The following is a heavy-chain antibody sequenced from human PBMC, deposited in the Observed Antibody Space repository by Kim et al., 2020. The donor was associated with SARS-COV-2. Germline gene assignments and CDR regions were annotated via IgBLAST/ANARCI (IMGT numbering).Heavy chain of an antibody. CDR3: ARSSITMVRTVFGVIGGMDV. Sequence: GGSLRLSCAASGFTFSDYYMSWIRQAPGKGLEWVSYISSSSSYTNYADSVKGRFTISRDNAKNSLYLQMNSLRAEDTAVYYCARSSITMVRTVFGVIGGMDVWGQGTTVTVSS. CDR2: ISSSSSYT. D-gene: IGHD3-10*01. V-gene: IGHV3-11*06. J-gene: IGHJ6*02. CDR1: GFTFSDYY.